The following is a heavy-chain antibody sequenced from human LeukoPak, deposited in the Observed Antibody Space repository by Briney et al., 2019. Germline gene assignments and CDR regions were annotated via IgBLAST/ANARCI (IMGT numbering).Heavy chain of an antibody. CDR3: AKDFVVVPGNVNYFDY. J-gene: IGHJ4*02. V-gene: IGHV3-23*01. Sequence: GGSLRLSCAACGFTFSSYSMTWVRQAPGKGLEWVSAISGSGDNTYYADSVKGRFTVSRDNSKNTLYVQMKSLRAEDTAVYYCAKDFVVVPGNVNYFDYWGQGTLVTVSS. CDR1: GFTFSSYS. CDR2: ISGSGDNT. D-gene: IGHD2-21*02.